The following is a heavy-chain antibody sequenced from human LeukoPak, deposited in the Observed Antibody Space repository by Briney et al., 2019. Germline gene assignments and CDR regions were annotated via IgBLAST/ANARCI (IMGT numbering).Heavy chain of an antibody. CDR2: RYSSGRT. J-gene: IGHJ1*01. CDR1: GGSFSGYY. CDR3: ARVDYGDYVL. Sequence: SETLSLTCAVYGGSFSGYYWSWIRQPPGKGLEWIGSRYSSGRTYYNPSLKSRVTISVDTSKNRFSLKPSSVTAADTAVYYCARVDYGDYVLWGQGTLVTVSS. V-gene: IGHV4-34*01. D-gene: IGHD4-17*01.